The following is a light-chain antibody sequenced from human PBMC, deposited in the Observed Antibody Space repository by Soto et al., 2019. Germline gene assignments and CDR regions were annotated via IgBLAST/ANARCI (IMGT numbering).Light chain of an antibody. Sequence: MGKAQPPPVLPVSPLETTTFPGRASYGVSSDLAWYQQKPGQSPRLLIYGAYTRATGIPARLSGSGSGTEFTLTISSLQSADFAVYYCQQYNNWPYTFGQGTTV. V-gene: IGKV3-15*01. CDR3: QQYNNWPYT. CDR2: GAY. CDR1: YGVSSD. J-gene: IGKJ2*01.